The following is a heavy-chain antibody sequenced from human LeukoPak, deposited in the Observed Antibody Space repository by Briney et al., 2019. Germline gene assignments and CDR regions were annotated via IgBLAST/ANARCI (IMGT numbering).Heavy chain of an antibody. Sequence: ASVKVSCKASGYTFTGYYMHWVRQAPGQGLEWRGWINPNSGGTNYAQKFQGRVTMTRDTSISTAYMELSRLRSDDTAVYYCARGYYDILTGYYPQYFQHWGQGTLVTVSS. J-gene: IGHJ1*01. CDR3: ARGYYDILTGYYPQYFQH. CDR1: GYTFTGYY. V-gene: IGHV1-2*02. CDR2: INPNSGGT. D-gene: IGHD3-9*01.